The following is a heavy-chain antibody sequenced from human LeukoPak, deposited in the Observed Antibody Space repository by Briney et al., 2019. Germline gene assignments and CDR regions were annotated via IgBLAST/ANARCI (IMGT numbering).Heavy chain of an antibody. CDR1: GYTFSKYA. D-gene: IGHD3-16*01. J-gene: IGHJ3*02. V-gene: IGHV7-4-1*02. Sequence: WASVKVSCKGSGYTFSKYAMNWVRQAPGQGLEWMGWINTKTGDPTYGQGFTGRFVFSLETSVSTAYLQINSLKAEDTAVYYCARRGALWGTVTDAFDIWGQGTLVSVSS. CDR2: INTKTGDP. CDR3: ARRGALWGTVTDAFDI.